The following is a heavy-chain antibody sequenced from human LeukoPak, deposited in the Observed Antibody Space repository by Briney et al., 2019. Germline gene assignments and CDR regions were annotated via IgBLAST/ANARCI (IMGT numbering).Heavy chain of an antibody. D-gene: IGHD2-2*01. CDR2: FDPEDGET. V-gene: IGHV1-24*01. CDR3: ARPRPSSTSCYYEFCADAFDI. Sequence: ASVKVSCKVSGYTLTELSMHWVRQAPGKGLEWMGGFDPEDGETIYAQKFQGRVTMTEDTSTDTAYMELSSLRSEDTAVCYCARPRPSSTSCYYEFCADAFDIWGQGTMVTVSS. CDR1: GYTLTELS. J-gene: IGHJ3*02.